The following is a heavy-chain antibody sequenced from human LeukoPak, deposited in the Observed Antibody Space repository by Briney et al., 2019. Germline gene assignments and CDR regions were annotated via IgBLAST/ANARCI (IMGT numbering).Heavy chain of an antibody. CDR2: FDPEDGET. Sequence: ASVKVSCKVSGYTLTELSMHWVRQAPGKGLEWMGGFDPEDGETIYAQKFQGRVTMTEDTSTDTAYMELSSLRSEDTAVYYCATDSSGYDYYYYMDVWGKGTTVTVSS. CDR3: ATDSSGYDYYYYMDV. D-gene: IGHD3-22*01. J-gene: IGHJ6*03. V-gene: IGHV1-24*01. CDR1: GYTLTELS.